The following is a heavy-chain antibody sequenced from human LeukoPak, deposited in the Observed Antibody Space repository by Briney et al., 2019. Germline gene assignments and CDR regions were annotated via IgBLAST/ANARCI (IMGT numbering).Heavy chain of an antibody. J-gene: IGHJ4*02. Sequence: PGGSLRLSCAASGFTFSGHWMSWVRQAPGKGLEWVGNIKKDGSETGYVGSVKGRFTISRDNAKNSLFLQMNSLRVEDTGVYYCVGDLGWFRFDYWGQGALVTVSS. CDR2: IKKDGSET. D-gene: IGHD2-15*01. CDR3: VGDLGWFRFDY. CDR1: GFTFSGHW. V-gene: IGHV3-7*01.